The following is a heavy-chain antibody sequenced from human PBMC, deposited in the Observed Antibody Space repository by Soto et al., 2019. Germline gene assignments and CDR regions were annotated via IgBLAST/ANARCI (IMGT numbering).Heavy chain of an antibody. CDR3: ARTPRAQMIVLEAATRFDY. CDR1: GYTFTTYG. V-gene: IGHV1-18*04. Sequence: ASVKVSCKASGYTFTTYGFNWVRQAPGQGLEWMGWISPYNGDTNYAQNFQGRVTLTTDTSTSTAYMELRSLTSDDTAIYYCARTPRAQMIVLEAATRFDYWGQGTLVTVSS. D-gene: IGHD2-15*01. J-gene: IGHJ4*02. CDR2: ISPYNGDT.